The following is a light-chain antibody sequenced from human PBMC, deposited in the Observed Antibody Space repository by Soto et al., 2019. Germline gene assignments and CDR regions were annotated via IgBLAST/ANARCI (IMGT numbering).Light chain of an antibody. Sequence: DIQMTQSPSSLSAFVGDTVTINCRATDSIDRYLNWYQQKPGQAPRVLITAASTLESGVPSRFSGSGSVTDFTLTINNLLPEDFATYYCQRTYNAPFTFGPGTKVSIK. CDR1: DSIDRY. CDR2: AAS. J-gene: IGKJ3*01. V-gene: IGKV1-39*01. CDR3: QRTYNAPFT.